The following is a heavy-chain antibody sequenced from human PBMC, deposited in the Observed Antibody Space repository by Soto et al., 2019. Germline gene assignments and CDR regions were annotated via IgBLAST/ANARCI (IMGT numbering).Heavy chain of an antibody. V-gene: IGHV4-59*08. D-gene: IGHD3-10*01. Sequence: SETLSLTCTVSGGSISSYYWSWIRQPPGKGLEWIGYIYYSGSTNYNPSLKSRVTISVDTSKNQFSLKLSSVTAADTAVYYCARHTRSLGWFDPWGQGTLVTVSS. J-gene: IGHJ5*02. CDR3: ARHTRSLGWFDP. CDR1: GGSISSYY. CDR2: IYYSGST.